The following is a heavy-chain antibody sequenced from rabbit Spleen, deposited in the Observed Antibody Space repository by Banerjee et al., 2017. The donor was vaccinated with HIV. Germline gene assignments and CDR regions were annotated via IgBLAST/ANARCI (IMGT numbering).Heavy chain of an antibody. CDR2: IDPIFGST. Sequence: EQLEESGGGLVKPEGSLTLTCKASGFDFSSYGVSWVRQAPGKGLEWIGYIDPIFGSTYYASWVNDRFTISRHNAQNTLYLQLNSLTAADTATYFCVRDQAGYAGYGPWYFNLWGPGTLVTVS. CDR1: GFDFSSYG. CDR3: VRDQAGYAGYGPWYFNL. V-gene: IGHV1S47*01. J-gene: IGHJ4*01. D-gene: IGHD7-1*01.